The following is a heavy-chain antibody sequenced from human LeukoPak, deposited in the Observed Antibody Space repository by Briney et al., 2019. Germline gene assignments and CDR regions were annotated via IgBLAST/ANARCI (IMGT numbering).Heavy chain of an antibody. CDR3: ASWAGETKNGLWSGPFDY. CDR1: GYTFTRRF. Sequence: ASVKVSCKASGYTFTRRFLHWVRQAPGQGLEWMGIIDPDGGSTNYAQRFQGRLTMTRDTSTTTVYMELSSLRSEDTAVYYCASWAGETKNGLWSGPFDYWGQGTLVTVPS. CDR2: IDPDGGST. J-gene: IGHJ4*02. D-gene: IGHD3-3*01. V-gene: IGHV1-46*01.